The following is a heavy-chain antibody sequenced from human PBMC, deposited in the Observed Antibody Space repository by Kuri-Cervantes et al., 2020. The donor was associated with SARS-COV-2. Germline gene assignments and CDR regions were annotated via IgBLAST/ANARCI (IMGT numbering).Heavy chain of an antibody. CDR3: ARDQVVEWRDYYYYMDV. V-gene: IGHV3-48*01. J-gene: IGHJ6*03. CDR2: ISSSSSTTYWFSYISSTSSTI. D-gene: IGHD2-15*01. Sequence: GGSLRLSCAASGFTFSSYSMNWVRQAPGKGLAWVSYISSSSSTTYWFSYISSTSSTIYHADSVKGRFALCRDNAGVSLYLQMNSLRAEDTAVYYCARDQVVEWRDYYYYMDVWGKGTTVTVSS. CDR1: GFTFSSYS.